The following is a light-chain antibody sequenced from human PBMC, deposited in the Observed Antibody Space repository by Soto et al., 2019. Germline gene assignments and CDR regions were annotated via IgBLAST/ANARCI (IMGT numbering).Light chain of an antibody. J-gene: IGLJ2*01. V-gene: IGLV2-8*01. CDR1: SSAVGSYNL. CDR2: EVN. CDR3: TSYGGSNNFVV. Sequence: SALTQPASVSGSPGQSITISCTGTSSAVGSYNLVSWCQQHPGKAPKLMIYEVNKRPSGVPDRFSGSKSGNTASLIVSGLQAEDEADYYCTSYGGSNNFVVFGGGTKLTVL.